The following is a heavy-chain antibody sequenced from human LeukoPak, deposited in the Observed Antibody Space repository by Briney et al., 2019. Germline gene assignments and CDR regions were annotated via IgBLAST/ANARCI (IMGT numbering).Heavy chain of an antibody. CDR1: GYTFTGYY. J-gene: IGHJ1*01. CDR2: ISAYNGNT. Sequence: ASVKVSCKASGYTFTGYYMHWVRQAPGQGLEWMGWISAYNGNTNYAQKLQGRVTMTTDTSTSTAYMELRSLRSDDTAVYYCARAYCSGGSCYPEYFQHWGQGTLVTVSS. CDR3: ARAYCSGGSCYPEYFQH. V-gene: IGHV1-18*04. D-gene: IGHD2-15*01.